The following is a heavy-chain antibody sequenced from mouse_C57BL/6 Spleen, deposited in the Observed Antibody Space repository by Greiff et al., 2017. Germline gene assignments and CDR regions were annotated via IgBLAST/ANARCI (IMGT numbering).Heavy chain of an antibody. CDR3: ARYSDGYYDYYAMDY. CDR2: IHPNSGST. J-gene: IGHJ4*01. V-gene: IGHV1-64*01. CDR1: GYTFTSYW. D-gene: IGHD2-3*01. Sequence: QVQLQQPGAELVKPGASVKLSCKASGYTFTSYWMHWVKQRPGQGLEWIGMIHPNSGSTNYNEKFKSKATLTVDKSSSTAYMQLSILTSEDSAVYYCARYSDGYYDYYAMDYWGQGTSVTVSS.